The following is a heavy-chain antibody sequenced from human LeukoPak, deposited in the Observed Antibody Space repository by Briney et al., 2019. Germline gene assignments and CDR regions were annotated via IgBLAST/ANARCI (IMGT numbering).Heavy chain of an antibody. J-gene: IGHJ4*02. V-gene: IGHV3-74*01. Sequence: GGSLRLSCAAPGFTFSSYWTHWVRQVPGKGLVWVSRINIDDDNTTYADSVKGRFTISRDNAKNTLYLQMNSLTAEDTAVYYCARGSGIAVAVYFDYWGQGTRVTVSS. CDR1: GFTFSSYW. CDR2: INIDDDNT. CDR3: ARGSGIAVAVYFDY. D-gene: IGHD6-19*01.